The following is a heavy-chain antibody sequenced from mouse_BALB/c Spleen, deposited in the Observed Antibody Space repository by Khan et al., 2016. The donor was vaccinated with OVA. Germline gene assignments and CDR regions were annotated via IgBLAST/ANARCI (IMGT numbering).Heavy chain of an antibody. J-gene: IGHJ3*01. V-gene: IGHV1-37*01. CDR3: GIPYYYGSSSFAY. CDR1: GSSFTGYF. CDR2: INPYNGDT. Sequence: VQLKQSGPELVKPGASVKIYCKASGSSFTGYFMNWVKQSHGKSLEWIGRINPYNGDTFYNQKFKGKATLTVDKSSSTAHMELLSLTSEDSAVYYCGIPYYYGSSSFAYWGQGTLVTVSA. D-gene: IGHD1-1*01.